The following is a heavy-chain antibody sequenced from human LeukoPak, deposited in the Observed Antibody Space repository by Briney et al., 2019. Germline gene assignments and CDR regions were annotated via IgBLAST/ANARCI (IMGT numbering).Heavy chain of an antibody. CDR1: GFTFSSYE. Sequence: PGGSLRLSCAASGFTFSSYETNWVSQAPAHGLQHHSYISSSGSTIYYADSVKDRFTIIRDNSMNTLYLQMNSLRAENTAVYYCAKDYEYASGSYLASYFDYWRHGTLVTVSS. CDR2: ISSSGSTI. D-gene: IGHD3-10*01. V-gene: IGHV3-48*03. CDR3: AKDYEYASGSYLASYFDY. J-gene: IGHJ4*01.